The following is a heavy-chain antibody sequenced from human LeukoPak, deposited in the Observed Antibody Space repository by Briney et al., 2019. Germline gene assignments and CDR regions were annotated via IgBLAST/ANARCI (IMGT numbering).Heavy chain of an antibody. CDR3: ARGRRNPKFRYCSGGSCYSVASYYYYYMDV. D-gene: IGHD2-15*01. CDR1: GGSFSGYY. Sequence: PSETLSLTCAVYGGSFSGYYWSWIRQPPGKGLEWIGEINHSGSTNYNPSLKSRVTISVDTSKNQFSLKLSSVTAADTAVYYCARGRRNPKFRYCSGGSCYSVASYYYYYMDVWGKGTTVTVSS. CDR2: INHSGST. V-gene: IGHV4-34*01. J-gene: IGHJ6*03.